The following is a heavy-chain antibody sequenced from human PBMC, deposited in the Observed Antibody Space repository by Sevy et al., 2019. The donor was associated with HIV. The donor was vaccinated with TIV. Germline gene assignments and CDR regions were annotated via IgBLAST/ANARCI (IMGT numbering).Heavy chain of an antibody. D-gene: IGHD3-3*01. CDR3: ARDLGRGTIFGVVISL. J-gene: IGHJ3*01. CDR2: ISSSRSYI. Sequence: GGSLRLSCAASGFTFSSYSMNWVRQAPGKGLEWVSSISSSRSYIYYEDSVKGRFTISRDNAKNSLYLQMNSLRAEDTAVYYCARDLGRGTIFGVVISLWGQGTMVTVSS. V-gene: IGHV3-21*01. CDR1: GFTFSSYS.